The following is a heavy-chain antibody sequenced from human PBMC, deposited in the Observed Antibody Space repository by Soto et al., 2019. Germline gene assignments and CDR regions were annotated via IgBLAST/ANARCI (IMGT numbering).Heavy chain of an antibody. CDR1: GGSISSGGYY. CDR3: ARLYGSGSYYGWFDP. Sequence: SETLSLTCTVSGGSISSGGYYWSWIRQHPGKGLEWIGYIYYSGSTYYNPSLKSRVTISVDTSKNQFPPKLSSVTAADTAVYYCARLYGSGSYYGWFDPWGQGTLVTVSS. V-gene: IGHV4-31*03. CDR2: IYYSGST. J-gene: IGHJ5*02. D-gene: IGHD3-10*01.